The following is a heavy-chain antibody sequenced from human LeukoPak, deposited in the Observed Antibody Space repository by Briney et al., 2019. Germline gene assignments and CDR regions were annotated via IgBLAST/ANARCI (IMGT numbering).Heavy chain of an antibody. CDR3: ARGRYSAGDKWLDS. Sequence: SETLSLTCTVSSGSISSSISSYYWSWIRQPPGKGLEWIGNAHYTGSADYNPSLTGRITTSVDTSKNQFSLILRSVAAADTAVYYCARGRYSAGDKWLDSWGQGTLVTVSS. CDR1: SGSISSSISSYY. D-gene: IGHD2-15*01. CDR2: AHYTGSA. V-gene: IGHV4-61*01. J-gene: IGHJ5*01.